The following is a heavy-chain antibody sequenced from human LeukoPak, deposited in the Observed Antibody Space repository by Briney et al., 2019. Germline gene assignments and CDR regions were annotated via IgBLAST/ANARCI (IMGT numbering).Heavy chain of an antibody. J-gene: IGHJ4*02. CDR2: INPNSGGT. V-gene: IGHV1-2*04. CDR1: GYTFTGYY. Sequence: ASVKVSCKASGYTFTGYYMHWVRQAPGQGLEWMGWINPNSGGTNYAQKFQGWVTMTRDTSISTAYMELSRLRSDDTAVYYCARAAGSGYDYSYYFDYWGQGTLVTVSS. CDR3: ARAAGSGYDYSYYFDY. D-gene: IGHD5-12*01.